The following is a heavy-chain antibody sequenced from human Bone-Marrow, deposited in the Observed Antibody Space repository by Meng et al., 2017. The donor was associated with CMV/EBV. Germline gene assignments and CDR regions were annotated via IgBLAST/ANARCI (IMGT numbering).Heavy chain of an antibody. D-gene: IGHD6-19*01. CDR3: ARRPAAVAGTSPFDY. Sequence: SETLSLTCTVSGGSISSSSYYWGWIRQPPGKGLEWIGSIYYSGSTYYNPSLKSRVTISVDTSKNQFSLKLSSVTAADTAVHYCARRPAAVAGTSPFDYWGQGTLVTVSS. V-gene: IGHV4-39*01. J-gene: IGHJ4*02. CDR1: GGSISSSSYY. CDR2: IYYSGST.